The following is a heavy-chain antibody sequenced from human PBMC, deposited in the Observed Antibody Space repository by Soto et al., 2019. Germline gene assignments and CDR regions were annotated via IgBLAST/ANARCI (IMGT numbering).Heavy chain of an antibody. V-gene: IGHV1-46*01. D-gene: IGHD2-15*01. CDR1: GYSFTSYY. Sequence: QVQLVQSGAEVKKPGASVTVSCKASGYSFTSYYLHWVRQTPGQGLEWMATITPSGGNTNYAQKFQGGGSVTRETSTSTVYMELRGLRSEDTAVYYCARDGGFCSGGTCYAIPRLYRHYRGMDVWGQGTTVIVSS. CDR3: ARDGGFCSGGTCYAIPRLYRHYRGMDV. J-gene: IGHJ6*02. CDR2: ITPSGGNT.